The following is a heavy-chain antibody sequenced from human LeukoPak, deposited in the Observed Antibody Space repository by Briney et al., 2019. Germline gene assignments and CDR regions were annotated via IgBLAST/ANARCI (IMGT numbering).Heavy chain of an antibody. J-gene: IGHJ3*02. CDR3: AKGTTVVTKVPDAFDI. D-gene: IGHD4-23*01. V-gene: IGHV3-23*01. Sequence: GGSLRLSCAASGFTFSSYSMNWVRQAPGKGLEWVSAISGSGGSTYYADSVKGRFTISRDNSKNTLYLQMNSLRAEDTAVYYCAKGTTVVTKVPDAFDIWGQGTMVTVSS. CDR1: GFTFSSYS. CDR2: ISGSGGST.